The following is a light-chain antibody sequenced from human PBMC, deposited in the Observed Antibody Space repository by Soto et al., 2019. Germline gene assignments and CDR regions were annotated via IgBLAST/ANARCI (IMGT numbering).Light chain of an antibody. J-gene: IGLJ1*01. CDR1: GSDFGSYKY. CDR2: EVS. Sequence: QSVLTQPASVSGSPGQSITISCTGTGSDFGSYKYVSWYQQHPGKAPKLIIFEVSNRPSGVSDRFSGSKSGNRASLTISGLQAEDEADYYCSSYTSISSLGVFGTGTKVTVL. CDR3: SSYTSISSLGV. V-gene: IGLV2-14*01.